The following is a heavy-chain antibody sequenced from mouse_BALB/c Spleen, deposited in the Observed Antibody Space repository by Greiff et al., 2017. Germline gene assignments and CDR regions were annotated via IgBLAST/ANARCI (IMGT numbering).Heavy chain of an antibody. D-gene: IGHD1-2*01. CDR1: GFTFSSFG. V-gene: IGHV5-17*02. J-gene: IGHJ4*01. CDR3: ARVGTTAAMDY. CDR2: ISSGSSTI. Sequence: EVKVEESGGGLVQPGGSRKLSCAASGFTFSSFGMHWVRQAPEKGLEWVAYISSGSSTIYYADTVKGRFTISRDNPKNTLFLQMTSLRSEDTAMYYCARVGTTAAMDYWGQGTSVTVSS.